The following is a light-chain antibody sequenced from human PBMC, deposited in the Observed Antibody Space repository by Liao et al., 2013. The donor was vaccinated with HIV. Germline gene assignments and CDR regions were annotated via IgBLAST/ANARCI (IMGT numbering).Light chain of an antibody. V-gene: IGLV3-21*01. J-gene: IGLJ1*01. CDR3: QVWDSGSGDVYV. CDR1: NIGSKS. CDR2: YDS. Sequence: SYVLTQPPSVSVAPGKTARITCGGNNIGSKSVHWYQQKPGQAPVLVIYYDSDRPSGIPERISGSNSGNTATLTISRVEAGDEADYYCQVWDSGSGDVYVFGTGTKVTVL.